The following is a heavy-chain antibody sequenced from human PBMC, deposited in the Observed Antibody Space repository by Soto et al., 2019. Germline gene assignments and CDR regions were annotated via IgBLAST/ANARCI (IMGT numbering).Heavy chain of an antibody. Sequence: PGGSLRLSCAASGFTFSSYAMSWVRQAPGKGLEWVSAISGSGGSTYYADSVKGRFTISRDNSKNTLYLQMNSLRAEDTAVYYCAKEVGGEWELLTGSWFGPWGQGTLVTVSS. CDR1: GFTFSSYA. J-gene: IGHJ5*02. CDR2: ISGSGGST. V-gene: IGHV3-23*01. D-gene: IGHD1-26*01. CDR3: AKEVGGEWELLTGSWFGP.